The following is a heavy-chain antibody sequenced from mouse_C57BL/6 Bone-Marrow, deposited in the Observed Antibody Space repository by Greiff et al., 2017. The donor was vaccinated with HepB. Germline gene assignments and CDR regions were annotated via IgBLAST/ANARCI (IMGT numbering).Heavy chain of an antibody. V-gene: IGHV1-81*01. CDR3: ATGFITTVVH. CDR2: IYPRSGNT. J-gene: IGHJ3*01. CDR1: GYTFTSYG. Sequence: VQLQESGAELARPGASVKLSCKASGYTFTSYGISWVKQRTGQGLEWIGEIYPRSGNTYYNEKFKGKATLTADKSSSTAYMELRSLTSEDSAVYFCATGFITTVVHWGQGTLVTVSA. D-gene: IGHD1-1*01.